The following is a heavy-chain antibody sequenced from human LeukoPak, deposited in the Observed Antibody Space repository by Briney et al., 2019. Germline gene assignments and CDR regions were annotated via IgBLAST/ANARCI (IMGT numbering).Heavy chain of an antibody. Sequence: GGSLRLSCAASGFTFSSYWMSWVRQAPGKGLEWVAVIWYDGSNKYYADSVKGRFTISRDNSKNTLYLQMNSLRAEDTAVYYCARDPWRFGEFPNHFDYWGQGTLVTVSS. D-gene: IGHD3-10*01. CDR3: ARDPWRFGEFPNHFDY. CDR1: GFTFSSYW. CDR2: IWYDGSNK. J-gene: IGHJ4*02. V-gene: IGHV3-33*08.